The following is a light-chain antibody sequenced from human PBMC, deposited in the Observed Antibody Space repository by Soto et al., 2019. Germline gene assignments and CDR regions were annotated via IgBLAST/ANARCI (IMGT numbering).Light chain of an antibody. CDR1: SCNIGNNY. J-gene: IGLJ2*01. Sequence: QSVLTQPPSVSAAPGQKVTISCSGSSCNIGNNYLSWYQQLPGTAPKLLIYDNNKRPSGIPDRFSGSKSGTSATLGITGLQTGDEADYYCGTWDNSLGAGLFGGGTKLTVL. V-gene: IGLV1-51*01. CDR3: GTWDNSLGAGL. CDR2: DNN.